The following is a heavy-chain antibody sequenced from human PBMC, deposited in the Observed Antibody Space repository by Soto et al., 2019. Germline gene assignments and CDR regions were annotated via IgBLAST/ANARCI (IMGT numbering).Heavy chain of an antibody. V-gene: IGHV1-69*08. D-gene: IGHD6-13*01. CDR1: GGTFSSYT. CDR2: IIPILGIA. CDR3: AREGQSSSLDY. J-gene: IGHJ4*02. Sequence: QVQLVQSGAEVKKPGSSVKVSCKASGGTFSSYTISWVRQAPGQGLEWMGRIIPILGIANYAQKFQGRVTITAEKSTSTAYMELRSLRSEDTAVYYCAREGQSSSLDYWGQGTLVTVSS.